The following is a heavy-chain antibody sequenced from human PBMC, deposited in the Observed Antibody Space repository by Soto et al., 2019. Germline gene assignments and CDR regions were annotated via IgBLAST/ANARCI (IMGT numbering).Heavy chain of an antibody. D-gene: IGHD7-27*01. Sequence: QVQLQESGPGLVKPSQTLSLTCSVSGDSIRGGGHYWNWIRQFPGKGLEWIGYVYHSGGTHYNPCLRGQLTISIDTSKNQFSLRLISVTAADTALYYCAGDTGLAPTVWGYWGHGTQVTVSS. V-gene: IGHV4-31*01. J-gene: IGHJ4*03. CDR2: VYHSGGT. CDR1: GDSIRGGGHY. CDR3: AGDTGLAPTVWGY.